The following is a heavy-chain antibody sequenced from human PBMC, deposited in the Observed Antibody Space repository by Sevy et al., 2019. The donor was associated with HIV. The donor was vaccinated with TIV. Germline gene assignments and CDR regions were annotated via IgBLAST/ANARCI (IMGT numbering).Heavy chain of an antibody. Sequence: GGSLRLSCAASGFTFSSYAMSWVRQAPGKGLEWVSAISGSGGSTYYADSVKGRFTISRDNSKNTLNLQMNSLRAEDTAVYYCAKVYRGYSYGYMGYYYYGMDVWGQGTTVTVSS. D-gene: IGHD5-18*01. CDR3: AKVYRGYSYGYMGYYYYGMDV. J-gene: IGHJ6*02. CDR2: ISGSGGST. CDR1: GFTFSSYA. V-gene: IGHV3-23*01.